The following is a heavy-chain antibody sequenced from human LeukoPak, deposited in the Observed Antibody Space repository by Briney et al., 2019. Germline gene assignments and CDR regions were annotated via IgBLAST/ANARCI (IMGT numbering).Heavy chain of an antibody. CDR2: ISAYNGNT. CDR3: ARKGSTSGGLVWFDP. J-gene: IGHJ5*02. Sequence: GASVKVSCKTSGYTFTSYGISWVRQAPGQGLEWMGWISAYNGNTNYAQKLQGRVTMTTDTSTSTAYMELRSLRSDDTAVYYCARKGSTSGGLVWFDPWGQGTLVTVSS. D-gene: IGHD2-2*01. CDR1: GYTFTSYG. V-gene: IGHV1-18*01.